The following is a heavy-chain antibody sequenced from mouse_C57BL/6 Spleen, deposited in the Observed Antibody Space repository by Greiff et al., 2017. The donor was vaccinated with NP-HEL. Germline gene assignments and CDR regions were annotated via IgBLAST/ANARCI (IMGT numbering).Heavy chain of an antibody. Sequence: VQLQQSGPELVKPGASVKISCKASGYAFSSSWMNWVKQRPGKGLEWIGRIYPGDGDTNYNGKFKGKATLTADKSSSTAYMQLSSLTSEDSAVYCCAHNWDGIAYWGQGTLVTVSA. CDR2: IYPGDGDT. D-gene: IGHD4-1*02. CDR3: AHNWDGIAY. V-gene: IGHV1-82*01. J-gene: IGHJ3*01. CDR1: GYAFSSSW.